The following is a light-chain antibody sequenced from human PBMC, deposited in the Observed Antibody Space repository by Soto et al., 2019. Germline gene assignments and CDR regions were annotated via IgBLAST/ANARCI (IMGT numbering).Light chain of an antibody. CDR3: QQYNTDPWT. J-gene: IGKJ1*01. V-gene: IGKV1-5*01. CDR2: DAS. Sequence: DIQMTQSPSTLSASVGDRVTITCRASQSISTSLAWFRQKPGKAPKLLIYDASNLESGVTSRFSGSVSGTKFNLTISSQQPDDLATYFCQQYNTDPWTFGQGTEVDTK. CDR1: QSISTS.